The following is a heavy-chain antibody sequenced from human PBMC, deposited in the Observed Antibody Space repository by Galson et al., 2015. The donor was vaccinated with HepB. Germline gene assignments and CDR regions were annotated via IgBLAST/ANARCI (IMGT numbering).Heavy chain of an antibody. CDR2: ISAYNGDT. Sequence: SVKVSCKASGYTFATFGINWVRQAPGQGLEWMGWISAYNGDTNYAQGFQDRVTMTTDTSTSTAYMELRSLRYDDTAVYYCARDLEAGRPGWFDPWGQGTLVTVSS. CDR1: GYTFATFG. V-gene: IGHV1-18*01. J-gene: IGHJ5*02. CDR3: ARDLEAGRPGWFDP. D-gene: IGHD6-6*01.